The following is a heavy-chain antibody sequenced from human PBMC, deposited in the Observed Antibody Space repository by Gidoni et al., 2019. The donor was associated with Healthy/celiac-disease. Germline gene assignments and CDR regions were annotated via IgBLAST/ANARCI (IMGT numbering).Heavy chain of an antibody. D-gene: IGHD6-13*01. Sequence: VQLVQSGAEVKKPGSSVKVSCKASGYTFPSYYMHWVRQAPGQGLEWMGIINPSGGSTSYAQKFQGRVTMTRDTSTSTVYMELSSLRSEDTAVYYCARDKQQLVLYYYYGMDVWGQGTTVTVSS. CDR3: ARDKQQLVLYYYYGMDV. CDR1: GYTFPSYY. V-gene: IGHV1-46*01. J-gene: IGHJ6*02. CDR2: INPSGGST.